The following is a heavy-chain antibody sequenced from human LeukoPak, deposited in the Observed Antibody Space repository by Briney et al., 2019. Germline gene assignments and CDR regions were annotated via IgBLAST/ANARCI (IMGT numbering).Heavy chain of an antibody. CDR1: GGTFSSYA. CDR2: IIPILGIA. CDR3: ARDGEPWDAFDI. J-gene: IGHJ3*02. V-gene: IGHV1-69*04. Sequence: ASVKVSCKASGGTFSSYAISWVRQAPGQGLEWIGRIIPILGIANYAQKFQGRVTITADKSTSTAYMELSSLRSEDTAVYYCARDGEPWDAFDIWGQGTMVTVSS.